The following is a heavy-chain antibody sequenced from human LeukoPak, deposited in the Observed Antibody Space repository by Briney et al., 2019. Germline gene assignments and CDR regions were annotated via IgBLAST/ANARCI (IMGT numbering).Heavy chain of an antibody. V-gene: IGHV3-72*01. J-gene: IGHJ3*02. CDR3: SRDGTEGDNSAFDI. Sequence: GGSLRLSCAASGFRFSDYILDWVRQAPGKGPEWVGRIRRKRNGYTTEYAASVKGRFTISRDDLKKSLDLHMTSLKTDDTAVYYCSRDGTEGDNSAFDIWGQGTMVTVSS. CDR1: GFRFSDYI. D-gene: IGHD3-22*01. CDR2: IRRKRNGYTT.